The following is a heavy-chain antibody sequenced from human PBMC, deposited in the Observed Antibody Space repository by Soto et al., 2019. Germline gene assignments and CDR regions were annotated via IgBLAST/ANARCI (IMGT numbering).Heavy chain of an antibody. V-gene: IGHV4-34*01. Sequence: SETLSLTCGVYGESFSGSFWSWIRQPPGKGLEWIGEINDSGSTNYNPSLKSRVTMSVDTSKNQFSLNLRSVTAADTAVYYCASGRGTENYWGQGTLVTVSS. D-gene: IGHD3-10*01. CDR1: GESFSGSF. J-gene: IGHJ4*02. CDR2: INDSGST. CDR3: ASGRGTENY.